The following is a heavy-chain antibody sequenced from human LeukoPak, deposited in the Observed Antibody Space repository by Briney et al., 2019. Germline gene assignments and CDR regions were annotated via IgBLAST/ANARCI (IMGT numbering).Heavy chain of an antibody. D-gene: IGHD6-19*01. Sequence: SETLSLTCAVYGGSFSGYYWSWIRQPPGKGLEWIGEINHSGSTNYNPSLKSRVTISVDTSKNQFSLKLSSVTAADTAVYYCATSPGGGYSSGWLRPYYFDYLGQGTLVTVSS. CDR1: GGSFSGYY. CDR3: ATSPGGGYSSGWLRPYYFDY. J-gene: IGHJ4*02. CDR2: INHSGST. V-gene: IGHV4-34*01.